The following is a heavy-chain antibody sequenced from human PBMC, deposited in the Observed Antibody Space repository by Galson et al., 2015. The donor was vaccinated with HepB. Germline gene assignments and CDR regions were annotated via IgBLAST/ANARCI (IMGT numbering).Heavy chain of an antibody. V-gene: IGHV3-7*01. Sequence: SLRLSCAASGFSSSYYWMSWVRQAPGKGLEWVANIRQDGSEKSYVDSVKGRFTISRDNTKNSLYLQMNTLRGEDTAMYYCARRHVKSEYMYGSYFDYWGQGTLVTVSS. CDR2: IRQDGSEK. D-gene: IGHD5-18*01. CDR1: GFSSSYYW. CDR3: ARRHVKSEYMYGSYFDY. J-gene: IGHJ4*02.